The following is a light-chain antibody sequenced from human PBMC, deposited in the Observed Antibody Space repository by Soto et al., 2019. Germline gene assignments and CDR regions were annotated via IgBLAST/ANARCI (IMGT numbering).Light chain of an antibody. CDR3: TSYTTSITYV. V-gene: IGLV2-14*03. CDR2: DVS. CDR1: SSDFGDFNY. J-gene: IGLJ1*01. Sequence: QSVLTQPASVSGSPGQSITISCTGTSSDFGDFNYVFWYQQHPGKAPKLLIYDVSNRPSGVSNRFSGSKSGDTASLTISGLQAEDEAGYYCTSYTTSITYVFGTGTKVTVL.